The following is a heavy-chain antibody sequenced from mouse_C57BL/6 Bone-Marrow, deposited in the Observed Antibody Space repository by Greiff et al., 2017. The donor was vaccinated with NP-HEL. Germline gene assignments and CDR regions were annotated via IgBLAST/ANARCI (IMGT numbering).Heavy chain of an antibody. D-gene: IGHD1-1*01. CDR3: AKEDYYGSGGFAY. V-gene: IGHV1-81*01. J-gene: IGHJ3*01. CDR1: GYTFTSYG. Sequence: QVQLQQSGAELARPGASVKLSCKASGYTFTSYGISWVKQRTGQGLEWIGEIYPRSGNTYYNEKFKGKATLTADKSSSTAYMELRSLTSEDSAVYFCAKEDYYGSGGFAYWGQGTLVTVSA. CDR2: IYPRSGNT.